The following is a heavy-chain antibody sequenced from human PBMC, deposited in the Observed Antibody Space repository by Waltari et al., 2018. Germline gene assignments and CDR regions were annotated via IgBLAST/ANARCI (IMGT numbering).Heavy chain of an antibody. Sequence: QLQLQESGPGLVKPSETLSLTCTVSGGSISSSSYYWGWIRQPPGKGLEWIGSIYYSGSTYYNPSLKSRVTISVDTSKNQFSLKLSSVTAADTAVYYCARDGVAAAGTRGYFQHWGQGTLVTVSS. V-gene: IGHV4-39*07. J-gene: IGHJ1*01. CDR3: ARDGVAAAGTRGYFQH. CDR2: IYYSGST. CDR1: GGSISSSSYY. D-gene: IGHD6-13*01.